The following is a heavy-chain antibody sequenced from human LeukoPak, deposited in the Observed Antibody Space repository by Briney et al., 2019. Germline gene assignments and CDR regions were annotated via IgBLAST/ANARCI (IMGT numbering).Heavy chain of an antibody. V-gene: IGHV3-7*01. CDR2: IKQDGSEK. CDR3: ARVGGGYSYGCINY. Sequence: GGSLRLSCAASGFVFSASYMSWVRQAPGKGLEWVANIKQDGSEKYYVDSVKGRFTISRDNAKNSLYLQMNSLRAEDTAVYYCARVGGGYSYGCINYWGQGTLVTVSS. D-gene: IGHD5-18*01. CDR1: GFVFSASY. J-gene: IGHJ4*02.